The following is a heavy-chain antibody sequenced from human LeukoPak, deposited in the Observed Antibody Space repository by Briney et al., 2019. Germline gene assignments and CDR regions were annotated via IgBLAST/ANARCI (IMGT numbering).Heavy chain of an antibody. CDR2: IGTSSGTI. Sequence: GRSLRLSCEASGFTLSSYNMNWVRQAPGKGLEWVSHIGTSSGTIYYADSVKGRFTISRDNAKNSLYLQMNSLRAEDTAVYYCAEGVAAPYYWGQGTLVTVSS. D-gene: IGHD2-15*01. CDR3: AEGVAAPYY. J-gene: IGHJ4*02. V-gene: IGHV3-48*04. CDR1: GFTLSSYN.